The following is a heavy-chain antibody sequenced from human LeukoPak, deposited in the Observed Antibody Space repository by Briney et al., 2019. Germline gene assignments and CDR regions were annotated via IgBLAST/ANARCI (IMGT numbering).Heavy chain of an antibody. CDR2: INAYNGYT. D-gene: IGHD3-22*01. Sequence: ASVKVSCKASGYTFTSYGISWVRQAPGQGLEWMGWINAYNGYTNYAQKLQGRVTMTTDTSTSTAYMELRSLRSDDTAVYYCARFSSSASRGYLFDPWGQGTLVTVSS. J-gene: IGHJ5*02. CDR1: GYTFTSYG. V-gene: IGHV1-18*01. CDR3: ARFSSSASRGYLFDP.